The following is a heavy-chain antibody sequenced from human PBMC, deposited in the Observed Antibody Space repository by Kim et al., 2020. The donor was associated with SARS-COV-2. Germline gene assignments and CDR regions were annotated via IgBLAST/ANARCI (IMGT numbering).Heavy chain of an antibody. CDR3: ARDRSGSYFKTIDAFDI. D-gene: IGHD1-26*01. J-gene: IGHJ3*02. CDR2: IYYNGRT. Sequence: SETLSLTCTVSGASINNYYWSWIRQPPGKGLECIGYIYYNGRTTYNPSLESRVTIAVDTSKNQISLKLRSVTTADTAMYYCARDRSGSYFKTIDAFDIWGHGKVVTVSS. CDR1: GASINNYY. V-gene: IGHV4-59*01.